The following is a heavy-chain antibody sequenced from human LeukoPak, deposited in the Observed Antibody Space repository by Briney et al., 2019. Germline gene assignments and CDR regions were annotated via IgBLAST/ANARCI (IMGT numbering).Heavy chain of an antibody. V-gene: IGHV1-18*01. CDR2: ISAYNGNT. Sequence: ASLKLSCKASGYTFTSYDMSWVRQAPGQGLEWMGWISAYNGNTNYAQKLQGRVTMTTDTSTSTAYMELRSLRSDDTAVYYCARDPGGRYFDWLLRSPLQYNWFDPWGQGTLVTVSS. J-gene: IGHJ5*02. CDR3: ARDPGGRYFDWLLRSPLQYNWFDP. CDR1: GYTFTSYD. D-gene: IGHD3-9*01.